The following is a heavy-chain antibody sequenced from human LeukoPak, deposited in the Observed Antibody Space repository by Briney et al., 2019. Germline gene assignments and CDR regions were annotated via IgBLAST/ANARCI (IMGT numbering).Heavy chain of an antibody. CDR1: GYTFTSYG. J-gene: IGHJ3*02. CDR3: ARGLVGATPDDAFDI. CDR2: MSAYNGNT. Sequence: ASVKVSCKASGYTFTSYGISWVRQAPGQGLEWMGWMSAYNGNTNYAQKLQGRVTMTTDTSTSTAYMELRSLRSDDTAVYYCARGLVGATPDDAFDIWGQGTMVTVSS. V-gene: IGHV1-18*01. D-gene: IGHD1-26*01.